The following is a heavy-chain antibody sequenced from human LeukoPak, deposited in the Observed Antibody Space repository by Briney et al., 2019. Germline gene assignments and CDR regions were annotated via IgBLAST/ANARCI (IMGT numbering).Heavy chain of an antibody. J-gene: IGHJ3*02. CDR1: GYTFTGYY. CDR3: ARNYCSSTSCFSLGAFDI. Sequence: ASVKVSCKASGYTFTGYYMHWVRQAPGQGLEWMGWINPNSGGTNYAQKFQGRVTMTRDTSISTAYMELSRLRSDDTAVYYCARNYCSSTSCFSLGAFDIGGQGTMVTVSS. CDR2: INPNSGGT. V-gene: IGHV1-2*02. D-gene: IGHD2-2*01.